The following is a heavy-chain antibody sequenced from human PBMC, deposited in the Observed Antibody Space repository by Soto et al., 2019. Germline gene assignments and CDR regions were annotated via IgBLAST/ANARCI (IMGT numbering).Heavy chain of an antibody. V-gene: IGHV4-39*01. J-gene: IGHJ5*02. CDR3: ARGKWFGNWFDP. CDR2: IYYSGST. CDR1: GGSISSSSYY. D-gene: IGHD3-10*01. Sequence: SETLSLTCTVSGGSISSSSYYWGWIRQPPGKGLEWIGSIYYSGSTYYNPSLKSRVTISVDTSKNQFSLKLSSVTAADTAVYYCARGKWFGNWFDPWGQGTLVTVSS.